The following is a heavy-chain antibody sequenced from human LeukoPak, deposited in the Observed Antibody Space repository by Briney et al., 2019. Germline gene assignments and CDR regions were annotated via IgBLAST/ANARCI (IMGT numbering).Heavy chain of an antibody. D-gene: IGHD5-12*01. CDR2: IYPGDSDT. Sequence: GEFLKISCKGSGYSFTSYWIGWVRQMPGKGLEWMGIIYPGDSDTRYSPSFQGQVTISADKSISTAYLQWSSLKASDTAMYYCARVATPRQYYYYMDVWGKGTTVTVSS. V-gene: IGHV5-51*01. J-gene: IGHJ6*03. CDR3: ARVATPRQYYYYMDV. CDR1: GYSFTSYW.